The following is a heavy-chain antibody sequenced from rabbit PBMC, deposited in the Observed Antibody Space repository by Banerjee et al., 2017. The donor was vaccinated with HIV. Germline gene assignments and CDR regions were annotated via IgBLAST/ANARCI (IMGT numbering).Heavy chain of an antibody. V-gene: IGHV1S45*01. CDR3: ARDRGSGWGDAIDP. Sequence: LEESGGGLVKPGGTLTLTCTVSGFSFSSNWICWVRQAPGKGLEWIACIDTNDGDTDYANWPKGRFTISSDNAQNTVDLQMNSLTAADTATYFCARDRGSGWGDAIDPWGQGTLVTVS. CDR2: IDTNDGDT. J-gene: IGHJ2*01. D-gene: IGHD4-1*01. CDR1: GFSFSSNW.